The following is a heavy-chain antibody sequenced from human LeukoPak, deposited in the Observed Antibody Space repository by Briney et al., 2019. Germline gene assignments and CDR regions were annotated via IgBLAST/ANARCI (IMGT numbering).Heavy chain of an antibody. CDR3: ARATGGAAFDI. J-gene: IGHJ3*02. Sequence: GGSLRLSCAASGFNFSSYDMHWVRQATGKGLEWVSAIGTAGDPYYPGSVKGRFTISREDAKNSLYLQMNSLRAGDTAVYYCARATGGAAFDIWGQGTMVTVSS. D-gene: IGHD3-10*01. V-gene: IGHV3-13*05. CDR1: GFNFSSYD. CDR2: IGTAGDP.